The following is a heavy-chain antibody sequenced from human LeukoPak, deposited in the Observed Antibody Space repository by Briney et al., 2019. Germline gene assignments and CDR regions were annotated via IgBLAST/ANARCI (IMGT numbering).Heavy chain of an antibody. CDR2: INHSGST. Sequence: SETLSLTCAVYGGSFSGYYWSWIRQPPGKGLEWIGEINHSGSTNCNPSLKSRVTISVDTSKNQFSLKLSSVTAADTAVYYCARGVVRGVIATWGQGTLVTVSS. CDR3: ARGVVRGVIAT. J-gene: IGHJ4*02. CDR1: GGSFSGYY. V-gene: IGHV4-34*01. D-gene: IGHD3-10*01.